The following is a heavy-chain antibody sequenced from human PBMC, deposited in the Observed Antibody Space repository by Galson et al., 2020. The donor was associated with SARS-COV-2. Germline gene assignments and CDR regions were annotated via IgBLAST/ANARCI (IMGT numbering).Heavy chain of an antibody. Sequence: SQTLSLTCAVSGGSISSGGYSWSWIRQPPGKGLEWIGYIYYSGSTYYNPSLKSRVTISVDTSKNQFSLKLSSVTAADTAVYYCARVGDESSGYYSPLFDYWGQGTLVTVSS. D-gene: IGHD3-22*01. CDR3: ARVGDESSGYYSPLFDY. CDR1: GGSISSGGYS. CDR2: IYYSGST. V-gene: IGHV4-30-4*07. J-gene: IGHJ4*02.